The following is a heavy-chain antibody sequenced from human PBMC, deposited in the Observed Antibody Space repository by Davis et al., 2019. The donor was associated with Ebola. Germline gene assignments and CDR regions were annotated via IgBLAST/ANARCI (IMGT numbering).Heavy chain of an antibody. V-gene: IGHV3-23*01. Sequence: GGSLRLSCAASGFTFSSYAMSWVRQAPGKGLEWVSAISGSGGSTYYADSVKGRFTISRDNSKNTLYLQMNSLRVEDTAVYYCARPGEFQTILNGVDVWGQGTAVSVSS. CDR1: GFTFSSYA. D-gene: IGHD3-3*02. CDR3: ARPGEFQTILNGVDV. CDR2: ISGSGGST. J-gene: IGHJ6*02.